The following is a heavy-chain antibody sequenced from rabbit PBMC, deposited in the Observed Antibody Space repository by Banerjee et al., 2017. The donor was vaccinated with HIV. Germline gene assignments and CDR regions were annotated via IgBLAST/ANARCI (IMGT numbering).Heavy chain of an antibody. CDR3: ARDLAGITGWNFGL. Sequence: QEQLEESGGDLVKPEGSLTLTCTASGFSFSYGYVMCWVRQAPGKGLEYIACVYGGNSIAYYASWAKGRFTISKTSSTTVTLQMTSLTAADTATYFCARDLAGITGWNFGLWGPGTLVTVS. J-gene: IGHJ4*01. V-gene: IGHV1S45*01. CDR1: GFSFSYGYV. CDR2: VYGGNSIA. D-gene: IGHD4-1*01.